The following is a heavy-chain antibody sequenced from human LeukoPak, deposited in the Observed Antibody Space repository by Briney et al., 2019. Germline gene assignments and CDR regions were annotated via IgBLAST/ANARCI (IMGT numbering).Heavy chain of an antibody. Sequence: ASVKVSCKASGYTFTSCYMHWVRQAPGQGLEWMGIINPSGGSTSYAQKFQGRVTMTRDMSTSTVYMELSSLRSEDTAVYYCARGITGTTDWFDPWGQGTLVTVSS. D-gene: IGHD1-7*01. V-gene: IGHV1-46*01. CDR2: INPSGGST. CDR3: ARGITGTTDWFDP. CDR1: GYTFTSCY. J-gene: IGHJ5*02.